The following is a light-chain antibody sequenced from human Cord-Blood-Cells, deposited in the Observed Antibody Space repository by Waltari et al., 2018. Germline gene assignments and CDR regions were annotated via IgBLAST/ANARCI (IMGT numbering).Light chain of an antibody. CDR3: QQYNSYYT. Sequence: DIPMNQSPCTLPASVGDSVNGTCRASQSISSWLAWYQQKAGKAPELLIYDASSLESGVPSRFSGSGSGTEFTLTISSLQPDDVATYYCQQYNSYYTFGQGTKLEIK. J-gene: IGKJ2*01. CDR2: DAS. V-gene: IGKV1-5*01. CDR1: QSISSW.